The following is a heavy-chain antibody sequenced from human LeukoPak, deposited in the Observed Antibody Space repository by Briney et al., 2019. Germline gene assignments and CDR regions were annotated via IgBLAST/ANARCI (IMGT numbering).Heavy chain of an antibody. V-gene: IGHV4-61*01. Sequence: KISETLSLTCTVPGGSVSSGSYYWSWIRQPPGRGLEWIGYIFYSGSTNYNPSLKSRVTISVDTTKNQFSLKLSSVTAADTAVYYCARVPLGITHFDYWGQGTLVTVSS. J-gene: IGHJ4*02. CDR3: ARVPLGITHFDY. CDR1: GGSVSSGSYY. D-gene: IGHD7-27*01. CDR2: IFYSGST.